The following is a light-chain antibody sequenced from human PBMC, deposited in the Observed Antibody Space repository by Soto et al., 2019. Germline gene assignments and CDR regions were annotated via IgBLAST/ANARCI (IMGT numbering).Light chain of an antibody. Sequence: EMVMTQSPSILSGSAGESATLSWRASQSVNSNYLAWYQQHHGQPPRLLIYGISTRATGIPARFSGSGYGTEFNLTISSLQSEDFAVYYCQQYNNWPRTFGQGTKVDIK. CDR2: GIS. J-gene: IGKJ1*01. CDR1: QSVNSN. CDR3: QQYNNWPRT. V-gene: IGKV3-15*01.